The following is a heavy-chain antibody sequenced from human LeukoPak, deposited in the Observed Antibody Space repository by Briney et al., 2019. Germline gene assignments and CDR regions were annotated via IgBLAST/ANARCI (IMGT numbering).Heavy chain of an antibody. D-gene: IGHD3-10*01. Sequence: GGSLRLSCTASGFTFSSYGMSWVRQAPGKGLEWVSSISSSSSYIYYADSVKGRFTITRDNAKDSLYLQMNSLRAEDTAVYYCPRRGGSGSYYYYYGMDVWGQGTTVTVPS. J-gene: IGHJ6*02. CDR2: ISSSSSYI. CDR1: GFTFSSYG. V-gene: IGHV3-21*01. CDR3: PRRGGSGSYYYYYGMDV.